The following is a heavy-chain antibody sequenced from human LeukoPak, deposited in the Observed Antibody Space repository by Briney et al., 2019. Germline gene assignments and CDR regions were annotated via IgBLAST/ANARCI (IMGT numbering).Heavy chain of an antibody. CDR1: GGSFSGYY. Sequence: SSETLSLTCAVYGGSFSGYYWSWIRQPPGKGLEWIGEINHSGSTNYNPSLKSRLTIAIDTSKTQFSLTLSSVTAAETAAYYCARAGFGLAPHRGTPFDSWGQGNLVTVSS. CDR2: INHSGST. J-gene: IGHJ4*02. D-gene: IGHD3-10*01. V-gene: IGHV4-34*01. CDR3: ARAGFGLAPHRGTPFDS.